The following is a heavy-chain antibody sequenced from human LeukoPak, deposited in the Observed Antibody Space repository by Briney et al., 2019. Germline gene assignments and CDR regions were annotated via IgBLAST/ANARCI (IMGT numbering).Heavy chain of an antibody. D-gene: IGHD6-13*01. CDR1: GGSFSGYY. CDR3: ARTSNIAAAGNGMDV. CDR2: GHHSGST. V-gene: IGHV4-34*01. J-gene: IGHJ6*02. Sequence: SETLSLTCTVYGGSFSGYYWSWIRQPPGKGLEWIGEGHHSGSTNYNPSLKSRVTISVDTSKNQFSLRLSSVTAADTAVYYCARTSNIAAAGNGMDVWGQGTTVTVS.